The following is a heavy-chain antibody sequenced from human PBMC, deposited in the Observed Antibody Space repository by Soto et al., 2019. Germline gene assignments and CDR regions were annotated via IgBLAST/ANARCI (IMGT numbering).Heavy chain of an antibody. CDR3: ARRDYYYYGMDV. CDR2: ISTASSYI. V-gene: IGHV3-21*01. Sequence: GGSLRLSCAASGFTFSKYSMNWVRQAPGKGLEWVASISTASSYINYADSVKGRFTISRDNAKNSLYLQMNSLRAEDTAVYYCARRDYYYYGMDVWGQGTRVTVSS. CDR1: GFTFSKYS. J-gene: IGHJ6*02.